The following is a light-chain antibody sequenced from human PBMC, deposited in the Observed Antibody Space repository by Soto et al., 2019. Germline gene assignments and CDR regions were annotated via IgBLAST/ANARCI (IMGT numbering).Light chain of an antibody. J-gene: IGKJ1*01. Sequence: EIVMTQSPATLSVSPGERATLSCRASQSVSSNLAWYQQEPGQAPRLLIYGASTRATGIPARFSGSGSGTEFTLTISSLRSRDFAVYYCQQYDNWPRTFGQGTKVEIK. CDR2: GAS. CDR3: QQYDNWPRT. CDR1: QSVSSN. V-gene: IGKV3-15*01.